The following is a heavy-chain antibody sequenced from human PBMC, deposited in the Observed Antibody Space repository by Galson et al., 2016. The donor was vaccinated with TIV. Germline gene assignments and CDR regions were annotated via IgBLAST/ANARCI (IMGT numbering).Heavy chain of an antibody. V-gene: IGHV3-66*02. J-gene: IGHJ6*02. CDR1: ALTVSDNY. CDR2: MSSGGSL. Sequence: SLRLSCAASALTVSDNYMTWVRQAPGKGLEWVAIMSSGGSLNYADFVRGRFTVSRDNSKNTLYLQMNRLGTDDTAIYDCTRERRFCGNNCYLSYYYGMDVWGQGTTVTVSS. D-gene: IGHD2-21*01. CDR3: TRERRFCGNNCYLSYYYGMDV.